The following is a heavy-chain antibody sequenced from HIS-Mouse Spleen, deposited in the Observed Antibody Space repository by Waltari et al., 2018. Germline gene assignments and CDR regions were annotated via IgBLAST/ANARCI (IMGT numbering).Heavy chain of an antibody. CDR3: ARDRELYFDY. Sequence: QLQLQESGPGLVKPSETLSLTCTVSGGSNRSSSYYWGWRRQPPGKGLEWIGSIYYSGSTYYNPSLKSRVTISVDTSKNQFSLKLSSVTAADTAVYYCARDRELYFDYWGQGTLVTVSS. CDR2: IYYSGST. J-gene: IGHJ4*02. CDR1: GGSNRSSSYY. D-gene: IGHD1-26*01. V-gene: IGHV4-39*07.